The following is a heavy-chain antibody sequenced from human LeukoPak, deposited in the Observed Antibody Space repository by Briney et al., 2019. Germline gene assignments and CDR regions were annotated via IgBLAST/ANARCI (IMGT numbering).Heavy chain of an antibody. CDR3: ARGPKVGATRGDY. V-gene: IGHV1-18*01. Sequence: GASVKVSCKASGYTFTNYGISWVRQAPGQGLEWMGWISPYNGNTNYAQKFQGRLTMTTDTSTSTAYMELRSLRPDDTAMYYCARGPKVGATRGDYWGQGTLVTVSS. CDR2: ISPYNGNT. D-gene: IGHD1-26*01. CDR1: GYTFTNYG. J-gene: IGHJ4*02.